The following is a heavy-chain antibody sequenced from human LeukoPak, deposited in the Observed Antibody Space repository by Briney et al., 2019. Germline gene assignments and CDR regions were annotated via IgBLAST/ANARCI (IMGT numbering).Heavy chain of an antibody. V-gene: IGHV3-21*01. CDR2: ISSSSSYI. CDR1: GFTFSSYS. D-gene: IGHD4-17*01. J-gene: IGHJ3*02. CDR3: ARVTVPPNAFDI. Sequence: TGGSLRLSCAASGFTFSSYSMNWVRQAPGKGLEWVSSISSSSSYIYYADSVKGRFTISRDNAENSLYLQMNSLRAEDTAVYYCARVTVPPNAFDIWGQGTMVTVSS.